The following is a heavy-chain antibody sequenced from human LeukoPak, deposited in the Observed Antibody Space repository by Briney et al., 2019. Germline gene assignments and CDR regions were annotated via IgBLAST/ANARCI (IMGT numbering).Heavy chain of an antibody. CDR1: GFTVITND. D-gene: IGHD1-14*01. CDR3: ARGVEPLAANTLAY. J-gene: IGHJ4*02. CDR2: LYSDGNT. Sequence: GGSLRLSCAASGFTVITNDMTWVRQAPGKGLEWVSVLYSDGNTKYADSVQGRFTISRDNSKNTLYPEMNSLSPDDTAVYYCARGVEPLAANTLAYWGQGTLVTVSS. V-gene: IGHV3-53*01.